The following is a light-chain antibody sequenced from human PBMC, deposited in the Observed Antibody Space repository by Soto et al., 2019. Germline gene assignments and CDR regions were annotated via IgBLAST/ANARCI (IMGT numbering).Light chain of an antibody. J-gene: IGKJ5*01. CDR3: QQRYNWPIT. CDR2: ADS. Sequence: EMVLTQAPATLSLSPGERATLCCRASQSISGYLGCYQHKPGQAPRLLIYADSNRATGIPARLSGRGSGRDFTLPISSLEPEDFAVYYCQQRYNWPITFGQAKRLEIK. V-gene: IGKV3-11*02. CDR1: QSISGY.